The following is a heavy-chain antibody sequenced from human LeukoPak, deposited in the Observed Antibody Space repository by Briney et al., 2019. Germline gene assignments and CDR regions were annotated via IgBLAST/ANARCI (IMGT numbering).Heavy chain of an antibody. CDR1: GFTFSSYA. V-gene: IGHV3-9*01. CDR3: AKDLDSSSSSLFDY. CDR2: ISWNGGSI. J-gene: IGHJ4*02. D-gene: IGHD6-6*01. Sequence: GGSLRLSCAASGFTFSSYAMHWVRQAPGKGLEWVSGISWNGGSIGYADSVKGRFTISRDNAKNSLYLQMNSLRPEDTALYYCAKDLDSSSSSLFDYWGQGTLVTVSS.